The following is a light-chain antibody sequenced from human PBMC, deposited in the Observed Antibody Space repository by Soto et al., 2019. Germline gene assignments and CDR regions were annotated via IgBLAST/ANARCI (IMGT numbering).Light chain of an antibody. CDR2: GAS. J-gene: IGKJ2*01. Sequence: EIVLTQPPGTLSLSPGERATLSCRASQSVSSNNLAWYQQQLGQAPRLLIYGASNRAPGIPDRFSGSGSGTDFTLTISRLEPEDFAVYSCQQYDSSPRTFGQGTKLEIK. V-gene: IGKV3-20*01. CDR3: QQYDSSPRT. CDR1: QSVSSNN.